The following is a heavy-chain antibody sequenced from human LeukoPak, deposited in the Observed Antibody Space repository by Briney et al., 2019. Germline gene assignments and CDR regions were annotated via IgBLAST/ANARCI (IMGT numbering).Heavy chain of an antibody. CDR3: ARDPIHCSGGSCYSRAYYYYYGMDV. CDR2: INPIFGTA. D-gene: IGHD2-15*01. CDR1: GGTFRSYA. J-gene: IGHJ6*04. Sequence: SVKVSCKASGGTFRSYAISGVRQAPGQGLEWMGGINPIFGTANYAQKFQGRVTITADESTSTAYMELSSLRSEDTAVYYCARDPIHCSGGSCYSRAYYYYYGMDVWGKGATVTVSS. V-gene: IGHV1-69*13.